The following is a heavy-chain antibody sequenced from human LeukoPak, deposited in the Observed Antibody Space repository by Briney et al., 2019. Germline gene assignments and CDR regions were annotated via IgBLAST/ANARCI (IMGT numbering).Heavy chain of an antibody. CDR2: IHHSGST. J-gene: IGHJ4*02. CDR1: GGSMVSSTFY. Sequence: SETLSLTCSVSGGSMVSSTFYWGWVRQPPGKGLESIEIIHHSGSTYYNSSLKSRVTISVDTSKNTLSLKLNSVTAADTAVYYCARENWRDGYVGSKWGQGTLVTVSS. D-gene: IGHD5-24*01. V-gene: IGHV4-39*07. CDR3: ARENWRDGYVGSK.